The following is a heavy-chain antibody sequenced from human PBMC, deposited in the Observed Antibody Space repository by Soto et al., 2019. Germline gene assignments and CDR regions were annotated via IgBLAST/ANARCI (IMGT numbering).Heavy chain of an antibody. V-gene: IGHV3-23*01. CDR3: AKVANYDYIWGSHFDY. J-gene: IGHJ4*02. D-gene: IGHD3-16*01. Sequence: EMQLLESGGGLVQPGGSLRLSCAASGFTFSNYAMTWVRQAPGKGLEWVSAISGTGGRTYYADSVKGRFTFSRDNSKNTLYLQMNSLRAEDTAVYYCAKVANYDYIWGSHFDYWGQGTLVTVSS. CDR2: ISGTGGRT. CDR1: GFTFSNYA.